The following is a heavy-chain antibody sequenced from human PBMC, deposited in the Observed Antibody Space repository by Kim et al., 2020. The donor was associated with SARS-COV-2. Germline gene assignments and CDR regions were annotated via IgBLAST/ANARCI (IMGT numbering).Heavy chain of an antibody. CDR2: T. CDR3: ATCGLATDFDS. Sequence: TYSNPSLKHRVTISVDTSKNQFSLKLSSVTAADTAVYYCATCGLATDFDSWGQGTLVTVSS. J-gene: IGHJ4*02. D-gene: IGHD5-12*01. V-gene: IGHV4-31*02.